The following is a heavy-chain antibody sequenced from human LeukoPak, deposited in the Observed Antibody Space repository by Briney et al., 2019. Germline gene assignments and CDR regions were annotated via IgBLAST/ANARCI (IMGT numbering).Heavy chain of an antibody. CDR2: ISGSGST. Sequence: PGGSLRLSCVASGYIFNNYAVSWVRQAPGKGLEWVSAISGSGSTYYADSVKGRFTISRDNSKNTGYLQMNSLRAEDTAVYYCVNGGQHCSPTTCYYDWGQGTLVTVSS. V-gene: IGHV3-23*01. D-gene: IGHD2-2*01. CDR3: VNGGQHCSPTTCYYD. CDR1: GYIFNNYA. J-gene: IGHJ4*02.